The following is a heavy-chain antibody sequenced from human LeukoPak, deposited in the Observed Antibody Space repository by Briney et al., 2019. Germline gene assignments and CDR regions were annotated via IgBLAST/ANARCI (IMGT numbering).Heavy chain of an antibody. CDR1: GFNFANHA. Sequence: GGSLRLSCAASGFNFANHAMSWVRQTPGKGLEWVSAISGGGDITYYADSVKGRFTISRDNSKNTLYLQMNSLRAEDTAVYYCARERHYYDSSGYDYGGFFDYWGQGTLVTVSS. V-gene: IGHV3-23*01. CDR3: ARERHYYDSSGYDYGGFFDY. D-gene: IGHD3-22*01. J-gene: IGHJ4*02. CDR2: ISGGGDIT.